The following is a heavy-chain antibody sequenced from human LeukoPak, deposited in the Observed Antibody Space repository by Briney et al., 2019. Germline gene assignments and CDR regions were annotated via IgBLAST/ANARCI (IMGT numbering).Heavy chain of an antibody. CDR3: AREGRGVPGAIAAVKGFDY. D-gene: IGHD6-13*01. Sequence: ASVKVSCKASGYSFTTYGINWVRQAPGQGLEWMGWISAYNGNTNYAQKVQGRVTLTTDTSTSTAYMELSSLRSEDTAIYYCAREGRGVPGAIAAVKGFDYWGQGTLVTVSS. V-gene: IGHV1-18*01. J-gene: IGHJ4*02. CDR1: GYSFTTYG. CDR2: ISAYNGNT.